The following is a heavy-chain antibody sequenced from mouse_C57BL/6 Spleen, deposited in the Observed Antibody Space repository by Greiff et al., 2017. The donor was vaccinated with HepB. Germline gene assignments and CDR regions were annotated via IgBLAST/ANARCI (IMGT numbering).Heavy chain of an antibody. CDR3: TRITTVVATD. J-gene: IGHJ2*01. Sequence: EVQLQQSGAELVRPGASVKLSCTASGFNIKDDYMHWVKQRPEQGLEWIGWIDPENGDTEYASKFQGKATITADKSSNTAYLQLSSLTSEDTAVYYWTRITTVVATDWGQGTTLTVSS. V-gene: IGHV14-4*01. CDR1: GFNIKDDY. D-gene: IGHD1-1*01. CDR2: IDPENGDT.